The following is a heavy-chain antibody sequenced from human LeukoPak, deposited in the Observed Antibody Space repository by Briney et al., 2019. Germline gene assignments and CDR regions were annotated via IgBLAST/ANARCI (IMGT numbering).Heavy chain of an antibody. CDR1: GYTFTSYG. D-gene: IGHD2-15*01. Sequence: ASVKVSCKTSGYTFTSYGISWVRQAPGQRLEWMGWISAYNGNTNYAQKLQGRVTMTTDTSTSTAYMELRSLRSDDTAVYYCARDPSQYCSGGSCYYDYWGQGTLVTVSS. CDR3: ARDPSQYCSGGSCYYDY. V-gene: IGHV1-18*04. J-gene: IGHJ4*02. CDR2: ISAYNGNT.